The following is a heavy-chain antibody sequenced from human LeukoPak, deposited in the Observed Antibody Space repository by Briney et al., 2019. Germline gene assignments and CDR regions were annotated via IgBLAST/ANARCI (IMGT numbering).Heavy chain of an antibody. D-gene: IGHD6-13*01. CDR3: ARDGLAAALDP. CDR2: IYYSGST. Sequence: SQTLSLTCTVSGGSISSGGYYWSWIRQHPGKGLEWIGYIYYSGSTYYNPSLKSRVTISVDASKNQFSLKLSSVTAADTAVYYCARDGLAAALDPWGQGTLVTVSS. V-gene: IGHV4-31*03. J-gene: IGHJ5*02. CDR1: GGSISSGGYY.